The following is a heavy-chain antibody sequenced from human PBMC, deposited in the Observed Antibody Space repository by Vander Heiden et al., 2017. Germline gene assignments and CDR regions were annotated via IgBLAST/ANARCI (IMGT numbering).Heavy chain of an antibody. CDR1: GFTFSSYV. CDR2: IGGSGGST. CDR3: VKGLTGSDYGMDV. V-gene: IGHV3-23*01. D-gene: IGHD7-27*01. J-gene: IGHJ6*02. Sequence: EVQLLESGGGLVQPGGSLRLSCDASGFTFSSYVVTWVRQAPGKGLEWVANIGGSGGSTYYADSVKGQFTISRDNSKNTLYLQMNSLRAEETAVYYCVKGLTGSDYGMDVWGQGTTVTVSS.